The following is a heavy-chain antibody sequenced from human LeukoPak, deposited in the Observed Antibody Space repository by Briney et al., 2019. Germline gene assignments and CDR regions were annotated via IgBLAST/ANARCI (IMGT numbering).Heavy chain of an antibody. CDR2: MNPNSGNT. CDR1: GYTFTSYD. Sequence: ASVKVSCKASGYTFTSYDINWVRQATGQGLEWMGWMNPNSGNTGYAQKFQGRVTMTRDTSISTAYMELSSLRAEDTAVYYCAKHSGYDSHYYGMDVWGQGTTVTVSS. V-gene: IGHV1-8*01. J-gene: IGHJ6*02. CDR3: AKHSGYDSHYYGMDV. D-gene: IGHD5-12*01.